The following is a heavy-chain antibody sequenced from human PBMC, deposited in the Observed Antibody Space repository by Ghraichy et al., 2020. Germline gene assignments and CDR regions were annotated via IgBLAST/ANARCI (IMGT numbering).Heavy chain of an antibody. D-gene: IGHD4-11*01. Sequence: ESLNISCTVSGGSISSYYWSWIRQPAGKGLEWIGHTSTSGSTNYNPSLKSRVSMSVDTSKNKFSLKLNSVTAADTAVYYCARDTVTGNWFDPWGQGTLVTVSS. J-gene: IGHJ5*02. V-gene: IGHV4-4*07. CDR1: GGSISSYY. CDR2: TSTSGST. CDR3: ARDTVTGNWFDP.